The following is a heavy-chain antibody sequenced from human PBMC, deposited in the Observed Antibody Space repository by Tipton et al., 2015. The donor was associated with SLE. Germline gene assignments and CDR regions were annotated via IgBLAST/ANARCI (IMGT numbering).Heavy chain of an antibody. CDR3: ASLSPPGYDILTGYYPGDY. V-gene: IGHV3-21*03. CDR1: GFTFSTYN. CDR2: ISSSSSYR. D-gene: IGHD3-9*01. Sequence: SLRLSCAASGFTFSTYNMSWVRQAPGKGLEWVSSISSSSSYRYYADSVKGRFTISRDNAKNSLYLQMNSLRAEDTAVYYCASLSPPGYDILTGYYPGDYWGQGTLVTVSS. J-gene: IGHJ4*02.